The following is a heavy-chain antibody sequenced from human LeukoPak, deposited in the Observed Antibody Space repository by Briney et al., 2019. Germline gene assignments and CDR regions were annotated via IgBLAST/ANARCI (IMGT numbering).Heavy chain of an antibody. J-gene: IGHJ6*03. Sequence: WGSLRLSCAASGFTFSSYGMHWVRQAPGKGLEWVAVISYDGSNKYYADSVKRRFTISRDNSNNTLYLQMNSLRAEAPAVYYCARAQYDFWSGPGLTYYMDVWGKGTPVTVSS. CDR2: ISYDGSNK. CDR3: ARAQYDFWSGPGLTYYMDV. D-gene: IGHD3-3*01. V-gene: IGHV3-30*03. CDR1: GFTFSSYG.